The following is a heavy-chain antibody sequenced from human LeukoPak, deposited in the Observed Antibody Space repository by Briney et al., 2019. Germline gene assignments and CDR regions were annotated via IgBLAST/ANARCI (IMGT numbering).Heavy chain of an antibody. V-gene: IGHV3-30-3*01. Sequence: HPGGSLRLSCAASGFTFSSYAMHWVRQAPGKGLEWVAVISYDGSNKYYADSVKGRFTISRDNSKNTLYLQMNSLRAEDTAVYYCARDRSSGWSYPSYYYYGMDVWGQGTTVTVSS. D-gene: IGHD6-19*01. CDR1: GFTFSSYA. CDR3: ARDRSSGWSYPSYYYYGMDV. CDR2: ISYDGSNK. J-gene: IGHJ6*02.